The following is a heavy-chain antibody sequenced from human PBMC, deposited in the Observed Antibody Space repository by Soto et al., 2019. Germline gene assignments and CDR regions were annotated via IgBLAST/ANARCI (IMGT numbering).Heavy chain of an antibody. CDR1: GFTVSSNY. D-gene: IGHD5-18*01. Sequence: TGGSLRLSCAASGFTVSSNYMSWVRQAPGKGLEWVSVIYSGGSTYYADSVKGRFTISRDNSKNTLYLQMNSLRAEDTAVYYCAKDQLWFVQLFVKAGYSYGPFDSWGQGTLVTVS. J-gene: IGHJ4*02. CDR2: IYSGGST. V-gene: IGHV3-53*05. CDR3: AKDQLWFVQLFVKAGYSYGPFDS.